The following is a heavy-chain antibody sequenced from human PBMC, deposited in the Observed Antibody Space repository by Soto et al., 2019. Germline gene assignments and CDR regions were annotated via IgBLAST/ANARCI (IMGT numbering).Heavy chain of an antibody. CDR3: ARGPYYDFWSGYPPQTRNYYYYYGMDV. D-gene: IGHD3-3*01. Sequence: QVQLQQWGAGLLKPSETLSLTCAVYGGSFSGYYWSWIRQPPGKGLEWIGEINHSGSTNYNPSLKSRVTISVDTSKNQFSLKLSSVTAADTAVYYCARGPYYDFWSGYPPQTRNYYYYYGMDVWGQGTTVTVSS. V-gene: IGHV4-34*01. J-gene: IGHJ6*02. CDR2: INHSGST. CDR1: GGSFSGYY.